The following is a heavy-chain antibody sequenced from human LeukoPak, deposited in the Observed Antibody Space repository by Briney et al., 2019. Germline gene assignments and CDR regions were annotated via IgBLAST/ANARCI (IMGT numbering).Heavy chain of an antibody. CDR3: ARYLRDSGTSRVTLDH. CDR1: GFIFGKYA. D-gene: IGHD2-2*01. V-gene: IGHV3-23*01. CDR2: IGSGGVDT. J-gene: IGHJ4*02. Sequence: GGSLRLSCGASGFIFGKYAMSWVRQAPGKGLEWVSGIGSGGVDTIYADSVKGRFTISRDNSKNTLSLRMGSLRADDTAIYFCARYLRDSGTSRVTLDHWGQGTLVIVSS.